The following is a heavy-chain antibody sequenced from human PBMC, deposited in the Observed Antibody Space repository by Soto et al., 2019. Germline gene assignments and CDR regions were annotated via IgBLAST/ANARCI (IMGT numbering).Heavy chain of an antibody. Sequence: RSLTCTVSGGSISSGGYYWSWIRQHPGKGLEWIGYIYYSGSTYYNPSLKSRVTISVDTSKNQFSLKLSSVTAADTAVYYCARDQGNWFDPWGQGTLVTVSS. J-gene: IGHJ5*02. CDR3: ARDQGNWFDP. CDR1: GGSISSGGYY. V-gene: IGHV4-31*03. CDR2: IYYSGST.